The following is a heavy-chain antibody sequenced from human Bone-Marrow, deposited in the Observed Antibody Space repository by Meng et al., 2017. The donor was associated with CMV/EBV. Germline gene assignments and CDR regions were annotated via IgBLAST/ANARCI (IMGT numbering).Heavy chain of an antibody. CDR2: ISSSSNYI. Sequence: GESLKISCAASGFTFNSYNINWVRQAPGKGLEWVSSISSSSNYIYYADSVKGRFTISRDNAKNSVFLQMNSLRAEDTAVYYCAHKFGGYALANWGQGTLVTVSS. V-gene: IGHV3-21*01. D-gene: IGHD3-10*01. J-gene: IGHJ4*02. CDR3: AHKFGGYALAN. CDR1: GFTFNSYN.